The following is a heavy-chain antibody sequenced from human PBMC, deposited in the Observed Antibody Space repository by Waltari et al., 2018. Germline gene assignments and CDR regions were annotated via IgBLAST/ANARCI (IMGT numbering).Heavy chain of an antibody. CDR3: ARDGFPYSSSWPTLDY. J-gene: IGHJ4*02. D-gene: IGHD6-13*01. CDR2: IYHSGST. V-gene: IGHV4-38-2*02. Sequence: QVQLQESGPGLVKPSETLSLTCAVSGYSISSGYYWGWIRQPPGKGLEWMGSIYHSGSTYYNPSLKSRVTISVDTSKNQFSLKLSSVTAADTAVYYCARDGFPYSSSWPTLDYWGQGTLVTVSS. CDR1: GYSISSGYY.